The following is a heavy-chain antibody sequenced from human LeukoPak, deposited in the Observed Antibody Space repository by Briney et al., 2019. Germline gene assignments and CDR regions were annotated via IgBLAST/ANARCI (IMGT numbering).Heavy chain of an antibody. CDR1: GYTFTSYG. CDR2: ISAYNGNT. D-gene: IGHD4-23*01. CDR3: ARDSGVTRYYYYMDV. Sequence: ASVTVSCKASGYTFTSYGISWVRQAPGQGLEWMGWISAYNGNTNYAQKLQGRVTMTTDTSTSTVYMELRSLRSDDTAVYYCARDSGVTRYYYYMDVWGKGTTVTVSS. J-gene: IGHJ6*03. V-gene: IGHV1-18*01.